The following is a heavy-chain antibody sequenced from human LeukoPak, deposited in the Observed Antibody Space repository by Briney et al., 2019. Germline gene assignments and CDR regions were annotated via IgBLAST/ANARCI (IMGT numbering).Heavy chain of an antibody. V-gene: IGHV3-64*01. CDR1: GFTFSDYA. Sequence: GGSLRLSCAASGFTFSDYAIHWVRHCPGKGLEYVSTISGNGGSTFYANSVKGRFTISRDNSKNTVYLQMNSLRAEDTAVYYCAKGGMSTIVRGVIGYMDVWGKGTTVTISS. CDR2: ISGNGGST. J-gene: IGHJ6*03. CDR3: AKGGMSTIVRGVIGYMDV. D-gene: IGHD3-10*01.